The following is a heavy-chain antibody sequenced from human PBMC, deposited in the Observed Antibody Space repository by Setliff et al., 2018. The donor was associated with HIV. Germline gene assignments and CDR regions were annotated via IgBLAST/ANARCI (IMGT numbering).Heavy chain of an antibody. Sequence: SETLSLTCTVSGGSITRYYRSWIRQPPGKGLEWIGYIYYSGSTNYNPSPKSRVTILVDRSKNQFSLNLSSVTAADTAVYYCARVTFSSSWYPFDGFDIWGQETMVTVSS. CDR3: ARVTFSSSWYPFDGFDI. V-gene: IGHV4-59*01. CDR2: IYYSGST. D-gene: IGHD6-13*01. J-gene: IGHJ3*02. CDR1: GGSITRYY.